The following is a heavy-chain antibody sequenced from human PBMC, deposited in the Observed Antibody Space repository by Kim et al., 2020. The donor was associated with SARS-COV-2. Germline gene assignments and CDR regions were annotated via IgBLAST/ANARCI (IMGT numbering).Heavy chain of an antibody. Sequence: GGSLRLSCAASGFTFSSYGMHWVRQAPGKGLEWVAVIWYDGSNKYYADSVKGRFTISRDNSKNTLYLQMNSLRAEDTAVYYCARDWAAAHHGMDVWGQGTTVTVSS. CDR3: ARDWAAAHHGMDV. CDR2: IWYDGSNK. J-gene: IGHJ6*02. D-gene: IGHD6-13*01. CDR1: GFTFSSYG. V-gene: IGHV3-33*01.